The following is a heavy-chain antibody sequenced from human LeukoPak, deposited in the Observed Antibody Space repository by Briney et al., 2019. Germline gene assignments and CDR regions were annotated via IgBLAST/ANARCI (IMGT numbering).Heavy chain of an antibody. D-gene: IGHD3-3*01. CDR1: GIIFSNYW. CDR3: ARDLGAGVAQR. Sequence: GGSLRLSCAASGIIFSNYWMHWVRQAPGKGLVWVSRINRDGSSTSYADSVKGRFTISRDNAKNSLYLQMNSLRAEDTAVYYCARDLGAGVAQRWGQGTLVTVSS. J-gene: IGHJ4*02. V-gene: IGHV3-74*01. CDR2: INRDGSST.